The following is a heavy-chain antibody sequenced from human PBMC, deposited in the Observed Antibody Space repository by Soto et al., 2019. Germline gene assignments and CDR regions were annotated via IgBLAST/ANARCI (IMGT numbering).Heavy chain of an antibody. J-gene: IGHJ4*02. Sequence: GGSLRLSCAASGFTFSNAWMSWVRQAPGKGLEWVGRIKSKTDGGTTDYAAPVKGRFTISRDDSKNTLYLQMNSLKTEDTAAYYCTTGVGVFTRGGYWGQGTRVTVAS. CDR1: GFTFSNAW. V-gene: IGHV3-15*01. CDR3: TTGVGVFTRGGY. D-gene: IGHD3-10*01. CDR2: IKSKTDGGTT.